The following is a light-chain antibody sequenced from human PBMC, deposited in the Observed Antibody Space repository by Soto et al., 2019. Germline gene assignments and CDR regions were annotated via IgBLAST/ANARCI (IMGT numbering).Light chain of an antibody. V-gene: IGKV1-27*01. Sequence: DIQMTQSPSSLSASVGDRITITCRASEDISNYLAWYQQKPGKVPKLLIYAASTLQSGVPSRFSGSGSGTDFTLTISSLQPEDVATYYCQKYNSAPRTCGQGTKVEVK. J-gene: IGKJ1*01. CDR1: EDISNY. CDR2: AAS. CDR3: QKYNSAPRT.